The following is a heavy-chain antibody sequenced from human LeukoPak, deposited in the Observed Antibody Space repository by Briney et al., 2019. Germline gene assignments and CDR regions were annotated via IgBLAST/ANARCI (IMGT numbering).Heavy chain of an antibody. CDR2: INPDGSEK. V-gene: IGHV3-7*01. CDR3: ARDLAAWDV. Sequence: GGPLRLSCAASGFTFSGYWMSWVRQAPGKGLEWVANINPDGSEKYSVDSVTGRFTISRDNAENTMFLQMNSLRAEDSAIYYCARDLAAWDVWGKGTTVTVSS. J-gene: IGHJ6*04. CDR1: GFTFSGYW.